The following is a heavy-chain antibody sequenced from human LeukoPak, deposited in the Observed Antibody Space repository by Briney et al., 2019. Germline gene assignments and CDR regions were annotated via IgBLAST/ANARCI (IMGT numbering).Heavy chain of an antibody. CDR2: ISGSGGST. Sequence: QTGGSLRLSCAASGFSFGSYGLNWVRQAPGKGLEWVSAISGSGGSTYYADSVKGRFTISRDNSKNTLYLQMNSLRAEDTAVYYCAKRRTFSSTDIAAAAPFDYWGQGTLVTVSS. D-gene: IGHD6-13*01. J-gene: IGHJ4*02. V-gene: IGHV3-23*01. CDR3: AKRRTFSSTDIAAAAPFDY. CDR1: GFSFGSYG.